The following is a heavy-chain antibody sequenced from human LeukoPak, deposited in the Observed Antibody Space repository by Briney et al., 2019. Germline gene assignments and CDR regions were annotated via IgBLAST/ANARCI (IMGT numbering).Heavy chain of an antibody. CDR3: ARDEREFHFDY. Sequence: GGSLRLSCAASGFTFSSYEMNWVRQAPGKGLEWVSYISSSGSTIYYADSLKGRFTISRDNAKNSLYLQMNSLRAEDTAVYYCARDEREFHFDYWGQGTLVTVSS. D-gene: IGHD3-10*01. CDR2: ISSSGSTI. J-gene: IGHJ4*02. CDR1: GFTFSSYE. V-gene: IGHV3-48*03.